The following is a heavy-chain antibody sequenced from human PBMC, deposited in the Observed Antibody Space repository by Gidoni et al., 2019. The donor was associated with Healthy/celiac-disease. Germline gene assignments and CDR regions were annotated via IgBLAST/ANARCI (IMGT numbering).Heavy chain of an antibody. J-gene: IGHJ4*02. Sequence: QVQLQESGPGLVKPSETLSLTCAVSGYSISSGYYWGWIRQPPGKGLEWIGSIYHSGSTYYNPSLKSRVTISVDTSKNQFSLKLSSVTAADTAVYYCARPRSPYSSSSWYADWGQGTLVTVSS. CDR1: GYSISSGYY. V-gene: IGHV4-38-2*01. D-gene: IGHD6-13*01. CDR2: IYHSGST. CDR3: ARPRSPYSSSSWYAD.